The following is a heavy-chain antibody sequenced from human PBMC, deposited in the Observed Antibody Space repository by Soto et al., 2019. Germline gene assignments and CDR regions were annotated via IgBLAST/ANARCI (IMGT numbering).Heavy chain of an antibody. V-gene: IGHV6-1*01. J-gene: IGHJ6*03. Sequence: SQTLSLTCAISGDSVSSNSAAWNWIRQSPSRGLEWLGRTYYRSKWYNDYAVSVKSRITINPDTSKNQFSLQLNSVTPEDTAVYYCARADALTVTRYYYYYMDVWGEGTTVTVSS. CDR2: TYYRSKWYN. CDR1: GDSVSSNSAA. CDR3: ARADALTVTRYYYYYMDV. D-gene: IGHD4-17*01.